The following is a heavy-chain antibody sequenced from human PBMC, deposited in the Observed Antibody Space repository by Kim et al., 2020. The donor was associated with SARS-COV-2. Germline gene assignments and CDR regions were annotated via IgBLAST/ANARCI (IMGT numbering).Heavy chain of an antibody. V-gene: IGHV1-24*01. CDR3: ATGTTGGSYSFYWYFDL. Sequence: ASVKVSCKVSGYTLTELSMHWVRQAPGKGLEWMGGFDPEDGETIYAQKFQGRVTMTEDTSTDTAYMELSSLRSEDTAVYYCATGTTGGSYSFYWYFDLWGRGTLVTVSS. D-gene: IGHD1-26*01. CDR1: GYTLTELS. CDR2: FDPEDGET. J-gene: IGHJ2*01.